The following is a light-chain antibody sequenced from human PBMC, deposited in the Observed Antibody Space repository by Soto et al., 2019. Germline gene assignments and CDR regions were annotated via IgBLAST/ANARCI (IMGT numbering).Light chain of an antibody. Sequence: QSALTQPASVSGSPGQSIIISCTGTSSDVGGYNYVSWYQQHPGKAPKLMIYDVSNRPSGVSNRFSGSKSGNTASLTISGLQAEDDGDYYCSSFTSSATVVFGGGTKLTVL. CDR3: SSFTSSATVV. V-gene: IGLV2-14*01. CDR1: SSDVGGYNY. J-gene: IGLJ3*02. CDR2: DVS.